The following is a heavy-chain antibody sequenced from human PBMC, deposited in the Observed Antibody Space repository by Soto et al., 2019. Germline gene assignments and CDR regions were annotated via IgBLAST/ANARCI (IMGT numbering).Heavy chain of an antibody. CDR2: IYGDNDK. J-gene: IGHJ4*02. D-gene: IGHD4-17*01. CDR3: AHCTLHAYGDYDPGTSHVFDS. CDR1: GFSLSNIGVG. Sequence: QITLKESGPSPVKPTQTLTVTCTFSGFSLSNIGVGVAWIRQPPGKALEWLALIYGDNDKRYSPSLKTRLTITKETSKTQVVLTMTNMDPVDTATYYCAHCTLHAYGDYDPGTSHVFDSWGQGTLVTVSS. V-gene: IGHV2-5*02.